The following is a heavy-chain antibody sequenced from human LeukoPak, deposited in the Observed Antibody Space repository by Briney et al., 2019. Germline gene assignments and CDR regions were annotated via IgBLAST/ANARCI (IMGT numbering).Heavy chain of an antibody. CDR3: ARSSGWLQFDAFDI. D-gene: IGHD5-24*01. CDR1: GYTFTSYD. Sequence: GASVKVPCKASGYTFTSYDINWVRQATGQGLEWMGWMNPNSGNTGYAQKFQGRVTMTRNTSISTAYMELSSLRSEDTAVYYCARSSGWLQFDAFDIWGQGTMVTVSS. CDR2: MNPNSGNT. J-gene: IGHJ3*02. V-gene: IGHV1-8*01.